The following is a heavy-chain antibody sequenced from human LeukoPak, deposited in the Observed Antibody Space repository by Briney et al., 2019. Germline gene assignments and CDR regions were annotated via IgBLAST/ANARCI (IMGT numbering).Heavy chain of an antibody. CDR2: ISYDGSNK. CDR1: GFTFSSYG. J-gene: IGHJ4*02. Sequence: GRSLRLSCAASGFTFSSYGMHWVRQAPGKGLEWVAVISYDGSNKYYADSVKGRFTISRDNSKNTLYLQMNSLRAEDTAVYYCAKEVLINMVRGVIPNLDYWGQGTLVTVSS. D-gene: IGHD3-10*01. V-gene: IGHV3-30*18. CDR3: AKEVLINMVRGVIPNLDY.